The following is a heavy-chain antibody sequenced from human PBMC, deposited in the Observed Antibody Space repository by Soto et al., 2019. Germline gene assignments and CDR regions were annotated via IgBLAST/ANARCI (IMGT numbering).Heavy chain of an antibody. CDR2: IYYSGST. D-gene: IGHD2-2*01. CDR1: GGSISSGGYY. Sequence: QVQLQESGPGLVKPSQTLSLTCTVSGGSISSGGYYWSWNRQHPGKGLEWIGYIYYSGSTYYNPSLKSRVTISVDTSKNQFSLKLSSVTAADTAVYYCARVDVYCSSTSCTTYYFDYWGQGTLVTVSS. CDR3: ARVDVYCSSTSCTTYYFDY. J-gene: IGHJ4*02. V-gene: IGHV4-31*03.